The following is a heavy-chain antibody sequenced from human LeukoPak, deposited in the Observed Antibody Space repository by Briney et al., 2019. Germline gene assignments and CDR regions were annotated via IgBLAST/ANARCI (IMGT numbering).Heavy chain of an antibody. Sequence: PGRSLRLSCAASGFTFSNYGMHWVRQAPGKGLEWVAVIWYDGSNKYYADSVKGRFTISRDNSKNTLYLQMNSLRAEDTAVYYCASLLNSGSYSIADYWGQGTLVTVSS. CDR3: ASLLNSGSYSIADY. D-gene: IGHD6-19*01. V-gene: IGHV3-33*01. J-gene: IGHJ4*02. CDR2: IWYDGSNK. CDR1: GFTFSNYG.